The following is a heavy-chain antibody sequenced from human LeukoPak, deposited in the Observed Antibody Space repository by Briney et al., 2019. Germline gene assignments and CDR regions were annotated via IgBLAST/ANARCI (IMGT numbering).Heavy chain of an antibody. V-gene: IGHV4-30-2*01. CDR2: IYHSGST. CDR3: ARGRLYYDILTGYYKSYYFDY. D-gene: IGHD3-9*01. Sequence: SQTLSLTCAVSGGSISSGGYSWSWIRQPPGKGLEWIGYIYHSGSTYYNPSLKSRVTISVDRSKNQFSLKLSSVTAADTAVYYCARGRLYYDILTGYYKSYYFDYWGQGTLVTVSS. CDR1: GGSISSGGYS. J-gene: IGHJ4*02.